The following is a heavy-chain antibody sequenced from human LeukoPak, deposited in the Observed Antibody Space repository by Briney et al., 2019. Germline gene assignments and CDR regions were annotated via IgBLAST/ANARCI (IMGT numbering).Heavy chain of an antibody. Sequence: GASVKVSCKASGYTFTSYGISWVRQAPGQGLEWMGWISAYNGNTNYAQKFQGRVTMTRDTSISTAYMELSRLRSDDTAVYYCARETHYDSSGYYFDYWGQGTLVTVSS. CDR3: ARETHYDSSGYYFDY. J-gene: IGHJ4*02. D-gene: IGHD3-22*01. CDR2: ISAYNGNT. CDR1: GYTFTSYG. V-gene: IGHV1-18*01.